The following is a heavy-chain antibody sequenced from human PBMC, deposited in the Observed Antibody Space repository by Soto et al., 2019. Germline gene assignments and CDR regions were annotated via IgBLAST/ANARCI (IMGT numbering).Heavy chain of an antibody. CDR2: ISHDGSNT. CDR1: GFTFSTYA. J-gene: IGHJ4*02. CDR3: AKDAGSTEYFFAT. Sequence: QVQVVESGGGVVQPGRSLRLSCAASGFTFSTYAMHWVRQAPGKGLEWVAVISHDGSNTDYGDSVKGRFTISRDNSKSTLSLQTNSLRPEDTGVYYGAKDAGSTEYFFATWGQGTLVSVSS. V-gene: IGHV3-30*18.